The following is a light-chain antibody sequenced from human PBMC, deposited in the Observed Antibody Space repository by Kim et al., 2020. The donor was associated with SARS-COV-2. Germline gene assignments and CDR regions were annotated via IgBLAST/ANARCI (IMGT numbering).Light chain of an antibody. Sequence: GQSITISCTGSASDVGGYNYLSWYQHHPGNAPQLIIYEVTKRPSGVSARFSGSKSGNTASLTISGLQAEDEAEYYCSTYTSASTYVFGTGTKVTVL. CDR2: EVT. V-gene: IGLV2-14*01. J-gene: IGLJ1*01. CDR1: ASDVGGYNY. CDR3: STYTSASTYV.